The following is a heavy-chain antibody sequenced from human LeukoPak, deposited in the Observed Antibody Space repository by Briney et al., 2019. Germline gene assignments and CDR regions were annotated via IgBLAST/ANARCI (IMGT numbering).Heavy chain of an antibody. V-gene: IGHV4-59*01. CDR2: IDYSGST. D-gene: IGHD3-16*01. CDR3: ARGTTDYDYVWGSYSLVY. CDR1: GGSISSYY. J-gene: IGHJ4*02. Sequence: SETLTLMCSVSGGSISSYYWIWIRQPPGKGLEWIGYIDYSGSTNYNPSLKSRVTISVDTSKNQFSLKLSSVTAADTAVYYCARGTTDYDYVWGSYSLVYWGQGTLVTVSS.